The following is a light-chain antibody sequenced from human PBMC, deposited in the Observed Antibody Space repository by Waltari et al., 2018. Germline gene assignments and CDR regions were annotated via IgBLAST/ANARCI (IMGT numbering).Light chain of an antibody. CDR1: QSISSIY. Sequence: IVLTQSPGTLSLSPGEGATLSCRASQSISSIYLTWYQQKPDQAPRLLIYGASNRATGVPDRFSGSGSGTDFTLTISRLEPEDFAVYYCQQYDDSPPTYTFGQGTKLEIK. V-gene: IGKV3-20*01. CDR3: QQYDDSPPTYT. CDR2: GAS. J-gene: IGKJ2*01.